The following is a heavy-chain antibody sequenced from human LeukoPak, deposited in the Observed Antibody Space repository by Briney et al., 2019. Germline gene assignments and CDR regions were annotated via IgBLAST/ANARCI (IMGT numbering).Heavy chain of an antibody. J-gene: IGHJ4*02. V-gene: IGHV1-18*01. CDR1: CYTFTSYG. CDR3: ARDEAYYYDSSGPTWPY. D-gene: IGHD3-22*01. Sequence: GASVKVSCKASCYTFTSYGISWVRQAPGQGLEWMGWISAYTGNTNYAQKLQGRVTMTTDTSTSTAYMELRSLRSEDTAVYYCARDEAYYYDSSGPTWPYWGQGTLVTVSS. CDR2: ISAYTGNT.